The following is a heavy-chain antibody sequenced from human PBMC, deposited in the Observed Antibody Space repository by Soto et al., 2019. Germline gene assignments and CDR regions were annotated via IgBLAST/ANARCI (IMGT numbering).Heavy chain of an antibody. Sequence: GGSLRLSCAASGFTFSSYGMHWVRQAPGKGLEWVAVIWYDGSNKYYADSVKGRFTISRDNSKNTLYLQMNSLRAEDTAVYYCAREAAITIFFGFDPWGQGTLVTVSS. J-gene: IGHJ5*02. CDR3: AREAAITIFFGFDP. D-gene: IGHD3-9*01. CDR2: IWYDGSNK. CDR1: GFTFSSYG. V-gene: IGHV3-33*01.